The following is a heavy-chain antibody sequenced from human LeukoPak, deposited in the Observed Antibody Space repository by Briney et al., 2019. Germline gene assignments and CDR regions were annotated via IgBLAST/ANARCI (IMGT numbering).Heavy chain of an antibody. CDR1: GFTFSSYW. D-gene: IGHD2-21*01. Sequence: AGGSLRLSCAASGFTFSSYWMSWVRQAPGKGLEWISYISRSGGTIYYADSVKGRFTISRDNAKNSLYLQMKSLRVEDTAIYYCAREGDGSYYLDCWGRGTLVTVSS. CDR3: AREGDGSYYLDC. V-gene: IGHV3-48*04. J-gene: IGHJ4*02. CDR2: ISRSGGTI.